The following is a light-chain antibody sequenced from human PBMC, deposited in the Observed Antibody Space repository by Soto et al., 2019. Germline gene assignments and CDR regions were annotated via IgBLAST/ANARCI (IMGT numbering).Light chain of an antibody. CDR2: NND. CDR3: AAWDDSLNDYV. Sequence: QAVVTQPPSASGTTGQRVTISCSGSSSNIGSNTVNWYQQLPGTAPKLLIYNNDQRPSGVPDRFSGSKSATSASLAISGLQSEDEADYYCAAWDDSLNDYVFGTGTKLTVL. CDR1: SSNIGSNT. J-gene: IGLJ1*01. V-gene: IGLV1-44*01.